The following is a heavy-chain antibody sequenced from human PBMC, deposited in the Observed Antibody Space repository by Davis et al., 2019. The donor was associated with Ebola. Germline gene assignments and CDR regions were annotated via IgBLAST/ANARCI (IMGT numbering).Heavy chain of an antibody. J-gene: IGHJ6*02. D-gene: IGHD1-26*01. CDR1: GFTFSSYG. Sequence: GESLKISCAASGFTFSSYGMHWVRQAPGKGLEWVAVISYDGSNKYYADSVKGRFTISRDNSKNTLYLQMNSLRAEDTAVYYCARDQGGSYLEYGMDVWGQGTTVTVSS. CDR2: ISYDGSNK. V-gene: IGHV3-30*03. CDR3: ARDQGGSYLEYGMDV.